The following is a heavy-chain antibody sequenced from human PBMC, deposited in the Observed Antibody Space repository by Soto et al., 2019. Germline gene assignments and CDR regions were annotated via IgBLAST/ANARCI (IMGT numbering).Heavy chain of an antibody. J-gene: IGHJ4*02. CDR3: ARRKERSGPHYFDY. Sequence: GASVKVSCKASGYTFTTYDISWVRQATGQRLEWMGWMNPYSGNTGYAQKFQGRVTVTRNTSISTVYMELSGLRPDDTAVYYCARRKERSGPHYFDYWGQGSQITVSS. CDR2: MNPYSGNT. CDR1: GYTFTTYD. D-gene: IGHD6-25*01. V-gene: IGHV1-8*01.